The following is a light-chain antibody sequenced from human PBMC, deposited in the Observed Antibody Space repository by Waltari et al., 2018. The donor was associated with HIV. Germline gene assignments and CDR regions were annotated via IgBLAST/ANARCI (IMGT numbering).Light chain of an antibody. CDR2: GNK. J-gene: IGLJ2*01. Sequence: QSMLTQPPSVSGAPGQRVTISCPGSSSTIRAGYDVHWYQQIPGTAPKLLISGNKNRPSGVPDRFSASKSGTSASLTISGLQAEDEADYFCQSYDISLSASVVFGGGTRLTVL. CDR1: SSTIRAGYD. V-gene: IGLV1-40*01. CDR3: QSYDISLSASVV.